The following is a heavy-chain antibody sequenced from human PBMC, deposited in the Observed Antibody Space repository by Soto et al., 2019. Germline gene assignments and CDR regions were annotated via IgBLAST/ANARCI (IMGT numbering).Heavy chain of an antibody. CDR1: GGTFSSYT. CDR2: IIPILGIA. D-gene: IGHD3-10*01. V-gene: IGHV1-69*02. Sequence: QVQLVQSGAEVKKPGSSVKVSCKASGGTFSSYTISWVRQARGQGLEWMGRIIPILGIANYAQKFQGRVTITADKSTSTAYMELSSLRSEDTAVYYCANDGELGPYYFDYWGQGTLVTVSS. J-gene: IGHJ4*02. CDR3: ANDGELGPYYFDY.